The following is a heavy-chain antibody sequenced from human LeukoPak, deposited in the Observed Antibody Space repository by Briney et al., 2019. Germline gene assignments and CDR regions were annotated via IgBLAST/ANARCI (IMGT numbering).Heavy chain of an antibody. J-gene: IGHJ4*02. V-gene: IGHV3-48*04. CDR3: ARQVRSDY. D-gene: IGHD3-10*01. CDR2: ISSSSATI. CDR1: GFTFNTYS. Sequence: GGSLRLSCVASGFTFNTYSMNWFRQAPGKGLEWISYISSSSATIYYADSVKGRFTTSRDNAENSLYLQMNSLRAEDTAVYYCARQVRSDYWGQGTLVTVSS.